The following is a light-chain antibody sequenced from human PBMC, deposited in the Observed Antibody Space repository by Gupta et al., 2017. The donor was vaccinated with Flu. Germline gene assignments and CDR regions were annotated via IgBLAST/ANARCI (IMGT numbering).Light chain of an antibody. J-gene: IGKJ2*01. Sequence: EIVLTQSPATLSLSPGERATLFCRASQSVSTYLAWYQHKPGQAPRLLIYDASNRATGIPARFSGSGSGTDFTLTISSLGPEDFAVYYCQKRSNWPPYTFGQGTRLEIK. CDR3: QKRSNWPPYT. V-gene: IGKV3-11*01. CDR1: QSVSTY. CDR2: DAS.